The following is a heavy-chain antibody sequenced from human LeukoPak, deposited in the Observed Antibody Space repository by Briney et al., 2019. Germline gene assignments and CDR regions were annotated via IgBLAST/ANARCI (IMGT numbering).Heavy chain of an antibody. D-gene: IGHD2-2*01. CDR3: AKDIGRYCSSTSCYNWFDP. J-gene: IGHJ5*02. Sequence: GGSLRLSCAASGFTFDDYAMHWVRQAPGKGLEWVSGISWNSGSMGYADSVKGRFTISRDNAKNSLYLQMNSLRAEDTALYYCAKDIGRYCSSTSCYNWFDPWGQGTLVTVSS. V-gene: IGHV3-9*01. CDR1: GFTFDDYA. CDR2: ISWNSGSM.